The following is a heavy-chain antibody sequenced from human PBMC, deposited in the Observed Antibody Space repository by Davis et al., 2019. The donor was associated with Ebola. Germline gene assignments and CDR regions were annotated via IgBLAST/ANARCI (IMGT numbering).Heavy chain of an antibody. CDR2: IKEDGSEK. V-gene: IGHV3-7*03. J-gene: IGHJ6*02. Sequence: GESLKTPCAASGFTLSNAWMSWVRQAPGKGLEWVAKIKEDGSEKLEVDSVKGRFTISRDNAKDSLYLQMNSLRAEDTAVYYCARGSRNMDVWGQGTTVTVSS. CDR1: GFTLSNAW. CDR3: ARGSRNMDV.